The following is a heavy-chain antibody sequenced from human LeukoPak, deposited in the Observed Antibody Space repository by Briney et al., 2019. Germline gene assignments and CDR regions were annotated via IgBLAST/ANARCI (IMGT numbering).Heavy chain of an antibody. D-gene: IGHD3-10*01. Sequence: PGGSLRLSCAASGFTFSGSAMHWVRQASGKGLEWVGRIRSKANNYATAYAASVKGRFTVSRDDSKNTAYLQMNSLKAEDTAVYYCTRHPGYYGLDVWGQGTTVTVSS. J-gene: IGHJ6*02. CDR3: TRHPGYYGLDV. V-gene: IGHV3-73*01. CDR1: GFTFSGSA. CDR2: IRSKANNYAT.